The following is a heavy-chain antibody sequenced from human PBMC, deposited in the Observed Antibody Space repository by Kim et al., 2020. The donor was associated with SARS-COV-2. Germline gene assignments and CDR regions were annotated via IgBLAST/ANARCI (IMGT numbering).Heavy chain of an antibody. J-gene: IGHJ4*02. Sequence: SLKSRVTISVDTSKNQFSLKLSSVTAADTAVYYCASLGYCSSTSCFGGDYWGQGTLVTVSS. V-gene: IGHV4-31*02. CDR3: ASLGYCSSTSCFGGDY. D-gene: IGHD2-2*01.